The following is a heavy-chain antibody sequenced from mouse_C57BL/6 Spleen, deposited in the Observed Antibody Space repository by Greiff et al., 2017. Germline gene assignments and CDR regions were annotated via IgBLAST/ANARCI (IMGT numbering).Heavy chain of an antibody. CDR2: IYPGSGST. V-gene: IGHV1-55*01. Sequence: QVQLQQPGAELVKPGASVKMSCKASGYTFTSYWITWVKQRPGQGLEWIGDIYPGSGSTNYNEKFKSKATLTVDTSSSTAYMQLSSLTSEDSAVYYCARSALGYGGAMDYWGQGTSVTVSS. CDR1: GYTFTSYW. J-gene: IGHJ4*01. CDR3: ARSALGYGGAMDY. D-gene: IGHD2-2*01.